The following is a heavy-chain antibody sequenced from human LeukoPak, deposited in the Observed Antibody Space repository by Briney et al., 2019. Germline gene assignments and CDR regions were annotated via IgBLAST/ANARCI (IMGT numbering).Heavy chain of an antibody. Sequence: RGESLKIFCKGSGNSFTSYCIAWVRQVPGKGLEWMGQHYPGCSDNRYSPSCQGQVTISVDKSISTAYLQWSSLRASDTAIYFCARESITVSGGDNCYYMDAWGKGTTVTVSS. CDR2: HYPGCSDN. J-gene: IGHJ6*03. CDR1: GNSFTSYC. CDR3: ARESITVSGGDNCYYMDA. D-gene: IGHD6-19*01. V-gene: IGHV5-51*01.